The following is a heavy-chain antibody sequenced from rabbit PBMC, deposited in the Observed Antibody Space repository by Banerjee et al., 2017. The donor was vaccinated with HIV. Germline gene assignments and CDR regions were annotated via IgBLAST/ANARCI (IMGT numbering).Heavy chain of an antibody. V-gene: IGHV1S40*01. CDR1: GFDFSSSDY. D-gene: IGHD1-1*01. CDR2: IVGSSSGFT. J-gene: IGHJ4*01. CDR3: ARDLIGVIGWNFNL. Sequence: QSLEESGGDLVKPGASLTLTCKASGFDFSSSDYMCWVRQAPGKGLEWISCIVGSSSGFTYSATWAKGRFTCSKTSSTTVTLQMTSLTAADTATYFCARDLIGVIGWNFNLWGPGTLVTVS.